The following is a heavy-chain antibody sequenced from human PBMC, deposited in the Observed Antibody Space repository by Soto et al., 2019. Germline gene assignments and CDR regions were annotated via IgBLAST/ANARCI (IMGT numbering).Heavy chain of an antibody. CDR1: GFTFSDYA. J-gene: IGHJ3*01. Sequence: HPGGSLRLSCAASGFTFSDYAMHWVRQAPGKGLEWVAVVSHDGRNTHYADSVKGRFTISRDSSKNTVSLEMTSLRAEDTAVYYCAREEGYCGGGSCFRSAFDLWGQGTVVTVSS. CDR3: AREEGYCGGGSCFRSAFDL. CDR2: VSHDGRNT. D-gene: IGHD2-15*01. V-gene: IGHV3-30*03.